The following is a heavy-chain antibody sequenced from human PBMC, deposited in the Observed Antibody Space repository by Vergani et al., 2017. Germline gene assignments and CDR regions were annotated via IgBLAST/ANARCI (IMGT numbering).Heavy chain of an antibody. D-gene: IGHD4-23*01. CDR3: APDDGGKDRHGARKSVGDY. Sequence: QVQLVQSGAEVKKPGSSVKVSCKASGGTFSSYAISWVRQAPGQGLEWMGRIIPILGIANYAQKFQGRVTITADKSTSTAYMELSSLRSEDTAVYYCAPDDGGKDRHGARKSVGDYWGQGTLVTVSS. CDR2: IIPILGIA. J-gene: IGHJ4*02. CDR1: GGTFSSYA. V-gene: IGHV1-69*02.